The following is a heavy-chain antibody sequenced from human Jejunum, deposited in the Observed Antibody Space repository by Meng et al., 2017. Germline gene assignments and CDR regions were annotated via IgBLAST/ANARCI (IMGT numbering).Heavy chain of an antibody. CDR1: GFSLSTSGVG. V-gene: IGHV2-5*02. D-gene: IGHD3-22*01. J-gene: IGHJ4*02. CDR2: IYWDDDK. CDR3: DRLPDYYDTSGYYG. Sequence: QITLKESCPTLVKPTQTLTLTCTFSGFSLSTSGVGVGWIRQPPGKALEWLAIIYWDDDKRYSPYLKSRNTIPKDTSKNPVVLTMTNMDPVDTATYSCDRLPDYYDTSGYYGWGQGTLVTVSS.